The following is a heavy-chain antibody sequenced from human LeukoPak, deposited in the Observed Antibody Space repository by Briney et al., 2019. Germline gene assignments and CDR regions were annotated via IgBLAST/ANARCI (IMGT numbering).Heavy chain of an antibody. J-gene: IGHJ4*02. CDR3: TREYCSSTSCYNY. CDR2: IGSKANSYAT. D-gene: IGHD2-2*02. CDR1: GFTFSGSA. Sequence: GGSLRLSCAASGFTFSGSAMHWVRQASGKGLEWVGRIGSKANSYATAYAASVKGRFTISRDDSKNTAYLQMNSLKTEDTAVYYCTREYCSSTSCYNYWGQGTLVTVSS. V-gene: IGHV3-73*01.